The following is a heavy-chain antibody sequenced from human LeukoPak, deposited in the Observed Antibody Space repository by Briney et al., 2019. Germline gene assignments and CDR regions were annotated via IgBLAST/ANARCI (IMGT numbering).Heavy chain of an antibody. CDR2: ISSSGST. V-gene: IGHV4-38-2*02. CDR1: GYSISSGYY. D-gene: IGHD3-22*01. J-gene: IGHJ3*02. Sequence: SETLSLTCTVSGYSISSGYYWSWIRQPAGKGLEWIGRISSSGSTNYNPSLTSRVTISVDTSKNQFSLKLSSVTAADTAVYFCARGPYSYDSSGAFDIWGQGTMVTVSS. CDR3: ARGPYSYDSSGAFDI.